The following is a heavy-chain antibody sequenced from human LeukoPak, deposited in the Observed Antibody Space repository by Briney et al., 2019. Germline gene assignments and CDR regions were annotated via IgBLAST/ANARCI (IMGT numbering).Heavy chain of an antibody. CDR3: ARVASTTRRHDAFDI. CDR2: INPSGGST. CDR1: GYTFTSYY. V-gene: IGHV1-2*02. D-gene: IGHD1-1*01. Sequence: ASVKVSCKASGYTFTSYYMHWVRQAPGQGLEWMGIINPSGGSTNSAQKFQGRVTMTRDTSISTAYMELSRLRSDDTAVYYCARVASTTRRHDAFDIWGQGTMVIVSS. J-gene: IGHJ3*02.